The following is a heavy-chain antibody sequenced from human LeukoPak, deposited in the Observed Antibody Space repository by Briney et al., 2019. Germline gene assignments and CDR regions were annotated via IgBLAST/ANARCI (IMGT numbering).Heavy chain of an antibody. D-gene: IGHD5-18*01. V-gene: IGHV3-23*01. CDR2: IGVRGTHT. CDR1: GFSLSNYD. Sequence: GGSLRLSCAASGFSLSNYDMYWVRQAPGKGLEWVSGIGVRGTHTHSAESVKGRFTVSTDSSKNTLFLQMNSLRADDSAIYYGAKDTRGYSYGHDAFDIWGQGTMVTVSS. CDR3: AKDTRGYSYGHDAFDI. J-gene: IGHJ3*02.